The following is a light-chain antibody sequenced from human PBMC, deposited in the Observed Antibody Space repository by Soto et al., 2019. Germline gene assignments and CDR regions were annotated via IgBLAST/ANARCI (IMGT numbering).Light chain of an antibody. Sequence: QSALTQPASVSGSPGQSITISCTGSSSDVGAYSYVSWYQQHPGKAPKLMIYEVSNRPSGVSNRFSGSKSGNTASLTISGLQAEDEADYYCTSYTSTTTLEVFGGGTKLTVL. J-gene: IGLJ2*01. CDR3: TSYTSTTTLEV. CDR1: SSDVGAYSY. V-gene: IGLV2-14*01. CDR2: EVS.